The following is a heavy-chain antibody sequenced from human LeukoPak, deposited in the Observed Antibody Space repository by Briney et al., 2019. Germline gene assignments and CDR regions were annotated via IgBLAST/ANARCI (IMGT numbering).Heavy chain of an antibody. CDR1: GYSFTSYW. J-gene: IGHJ4*02. CDR2: IYPGDSDT. Sequence: GESLKISCKGSGYSFTSYWIGWVRQMPGKGLEWMGIIYPGDSDTRYSPSFQSQVTISADKSISTAYLQWSSLKASDTAMYYCARSRNYHDSSGPPYFDYWGQGTLVTVSS. D-gene: IGHD3-22*01. V-gene: IGHV5-51*01. CDR3: ARSRNYHDSSGPPYFDY.